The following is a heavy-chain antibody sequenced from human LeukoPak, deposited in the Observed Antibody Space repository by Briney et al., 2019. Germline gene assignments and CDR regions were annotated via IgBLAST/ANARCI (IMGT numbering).Heavy chain of an antibody. J-gene: IGHJ4*02. Sequence: GGSLRLSCTAYGFTLNSHWMGWVRQAPGKGLEWLANIHQGGSEKYYVDSVKGRFTISRDNAKNSLYLQMNSLRAEDTAVYYCARDMVPAGIAFDYWGQGALVTVSS. CDR2: IHQGGSEK. CDR3: ARDMVPAGIAFDY. CDR1: GFTLNSHW. V-gene: IGHV3-7*03. D-gene: IGHD2-2*01.